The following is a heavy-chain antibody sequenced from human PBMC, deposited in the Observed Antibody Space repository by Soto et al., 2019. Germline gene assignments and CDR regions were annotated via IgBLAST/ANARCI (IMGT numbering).Heavy chain of an antibody. CDR2: INPNSGGT. V-gene: IGHV1-2*02. CDR3: ARDRWPGYCSSTSCYDVYYYYGMDV. J-gene: IGHJ6*04. CDR1: GYTFTGYY. Sequence: QVQLVQSGAEVKKPGASVKVSCKASGYTFTGYYMHWVRQAPGQGLEWMGWINPNSGGTNYAQKFQGRVTMTRDTPISTAYREWGRLRCDDTAVYYCARDRWPGYCSSTSCYDVYYYYGMDVWGKGPTVTVSS. D-gene: IGHD2-2*01.